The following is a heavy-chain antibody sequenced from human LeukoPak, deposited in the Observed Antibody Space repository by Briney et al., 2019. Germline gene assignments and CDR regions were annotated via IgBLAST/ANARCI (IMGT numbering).Heavy chain of an antibody. CDR1: GYSFTSYW. D-gene: IGHD4-11*01. J-gene: IGHJ4*01. Sequence: PGGSLRLSCAGFGYSFTSYWIGWVRQVPGKGLEWMAIIYPGDSDTRYSPSFQGQVTISADKSIGTAYLQWSSLKASDTAMYYCARQTDYRFGYWGQGTLVIVSS. CDR2: IYPGDSDT. V-gene: IGHV5-51*01. CDR3: ARQTDYRFGY.